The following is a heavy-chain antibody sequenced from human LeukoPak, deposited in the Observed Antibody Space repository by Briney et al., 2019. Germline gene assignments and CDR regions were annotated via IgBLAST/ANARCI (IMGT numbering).Heavy chain of an antibody. CDR1: GCSISSYY. CDR3: ARDGGSTSYPGWFDP. D-gene: IGHD2-2*01. V-gene: IGHV4-4*07. Sequence: SETLSLTCTVSGCSISSYYWSWIRQPAGKGLEWIGRIYTSGSTNYNPSLKSRVTMSVDTSKNQFSLKLSSVTAADTAVYYCARDGGSTSYPGWFDPWAREPWSPSPQ. J-gene: IGHJ5*02. CDR2: IYTSGST.